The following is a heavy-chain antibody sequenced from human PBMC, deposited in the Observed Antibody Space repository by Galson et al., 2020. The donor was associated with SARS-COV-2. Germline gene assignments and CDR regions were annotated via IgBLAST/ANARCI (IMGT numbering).Heavy chain of an antibody. V-gene: IGHV1-69*04. J-gene: IGHJ6*02. D-gene: IGHD6-13*01. CDR3: ARVWQVVTGPNDYYYYGMDV. CDR2: IIPFLGSA. Sequence: ASVKVSCKASGGTFITHAMSWVRQAPGQGLEWMGRIIPFLGSADYAQKFQGRVTMTADKSTSTVYMELSSLRSDDTAVYYCARVWQVVTGPNDYYYYGMDVWGQGTTVTVSS. CDR1: GGTFITHA.